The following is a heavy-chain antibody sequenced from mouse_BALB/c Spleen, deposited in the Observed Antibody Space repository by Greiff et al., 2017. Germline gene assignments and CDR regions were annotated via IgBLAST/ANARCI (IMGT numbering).Heavy chain of an antibody. CDR3: AREQIYYYGSSSQ. Sequence: EVQRVESGPGLVKPSQSLSLTCTVTGYSITSDYAWNWIRQFPGNKLEWMGYISYSGSTSYNPSLKSRISITRDTSKNQFFLQLNSVTTEDTATYYCAREQIYYYGSSSQWGQGTLVTVSA. CDR2: ISYSGST. D-gene: IGHD1-1*01. J-gene: IGHJ3*02. V-gene: IGHV3-2*02. CDR1: GYSITSDYA.